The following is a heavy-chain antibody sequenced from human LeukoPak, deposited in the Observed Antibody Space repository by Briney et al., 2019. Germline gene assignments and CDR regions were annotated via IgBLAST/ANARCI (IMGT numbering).Heavy chain of an antibody. D-gene: IGHD6-19*01. CDR2: IYYSGNT. V-gene: IGHV4-39*01. J-gene: IGHJ4*02. CDR1: AGSTSSIASE. CDR3: ARQSTKYNSGWLFDY. Sequence: PSQTLSLTLSLAAGSTSSIASECACIRQPPGKGLAWIGSIYYSGNTYYNPSLRSRVTISVDTSNNKFSLKLSSVTAADTAVYYCARQSTKYNSGWLFDYWGQGILVTVSS.